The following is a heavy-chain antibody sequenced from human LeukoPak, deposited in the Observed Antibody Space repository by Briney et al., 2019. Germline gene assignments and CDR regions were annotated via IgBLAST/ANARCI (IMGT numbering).Heavy chain of an antibody. D-gene: IGHD3-3*01. CDR1: GGTFSSYA. CDR2: IIPILGIA. V-gene: IGHV1-69*04. Sequence: GASVKVSCKASGGTFSSYAISWARQAPGQGLEWMGRIIPILGIASYAQKFQGRVTITADKSTSTAYMELSSLRSEDTAVYYCARGYYDFWSGYPPRYYGMDVWGQGTTVTVSS. J-gene: IGHJ6*02. CDR3: ARGYYDFWSGYPPRYYGMDV.